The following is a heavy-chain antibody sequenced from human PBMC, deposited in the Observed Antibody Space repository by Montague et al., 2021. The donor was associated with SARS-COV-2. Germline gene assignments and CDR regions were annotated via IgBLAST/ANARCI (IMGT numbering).Heavy chain of an antibody. Sequence: TLSLTCPVSGDSIRSSGYYWGWIRQPPGKGLEWIGTVYYSGSTNYNPSLKSRVTMPVDTSKNQFSLELRSVTAADTAVYYCARLGFVELWLNLGWFDPWGQGTLVTVSS. CDR1: GDSIRSSGYY. CDR2: VYYSGST. D-gene: IGHD3-16*02. V-gene: IGHV4-39*01. CDR3: ARLGFVELWLNLGWFDP. J-gene: IGHJ5*02.